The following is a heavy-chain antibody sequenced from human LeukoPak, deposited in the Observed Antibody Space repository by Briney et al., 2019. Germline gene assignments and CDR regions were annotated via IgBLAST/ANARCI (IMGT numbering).Heavy chain of an antibody. CDR1: GGSISSGGYY. J-gene: IGHJ2*01. Sequence: SQTLSLTCTVSGGSISSGGYYWSWIRQPPGKGLEWIGYIYHSGSTNYNPSLKSRVTISVDTSKNQFSLKLSSVTAADTAVYYCARHGRGLMTTNEYFDLWGRGTLVTVSS. CDR3: ARHGRGLMTTNEYFDL. V-gene: IGHV4-30-2*01. D-gene: IGHD4-17*01. CDR2: IYHSGST.